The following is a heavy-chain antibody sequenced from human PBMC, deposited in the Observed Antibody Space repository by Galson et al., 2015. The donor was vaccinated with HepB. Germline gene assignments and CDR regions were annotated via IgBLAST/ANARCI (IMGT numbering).Heavy chain of an antibody. Sequence: ETLPLTGTFSVVFISNYYWSGIRQPPGRGLGWTGFIYYSGNTNYNPSLKSRFTISLDTSKNKFSLKLSSVTAADTAMYYCASSLVVPAGIEYYYYAMDVWGQGTTVTVSS. V-gene: IGHV4-59*08. CDR1: VVFISNYY. J-gene: IGHJ6*02. CDR2: IYYSGNT. D-gene: IGHD2-2*01. CDR3: ASSLVVPAGIEYYYYAMDV.